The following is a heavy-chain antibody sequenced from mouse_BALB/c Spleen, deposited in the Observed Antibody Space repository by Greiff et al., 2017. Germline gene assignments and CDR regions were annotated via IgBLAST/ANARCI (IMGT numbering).Heavy chain of an antibody. J-gene: IGHJ3*01. CDR2: ISSGGSYT. D-gene: IGHD2-5*01. CDR3: ARHAYYSSTSWLAY. V-gene: IGHV5-6*01. CDR1: GFTFSSYG. Sequence: DVHLVESGGDLVKPGGSLKLSCAASGFTFSSYGMSWVRQTPDKRLEWVATISSGGSYTYYPDSVNGRFTISRDNAKNTLYLQMSSLKSEDTAMYYCARHAYYSSTSWLAYWGQGTLVTVSA.